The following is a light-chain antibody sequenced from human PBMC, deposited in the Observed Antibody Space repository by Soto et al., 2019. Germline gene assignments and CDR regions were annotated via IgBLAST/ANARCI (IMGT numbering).Light chain of an antibody. Sequence: DIQMTQSPSSLSASVGDRVTITCRASQSISNYLNWYQQRPGKAPKLLIYAASSLQSGVPSRFSGSGSGTDFTLTISSLQPEDFAIYYCQQSYSIPQTFGPGTKVDIK. J-gene: IGKJ3*01. CDR1: QSISNY. CDR3: QQSYSIPQT. V-gene: IGKV1-39*01. CDR2: AAS.